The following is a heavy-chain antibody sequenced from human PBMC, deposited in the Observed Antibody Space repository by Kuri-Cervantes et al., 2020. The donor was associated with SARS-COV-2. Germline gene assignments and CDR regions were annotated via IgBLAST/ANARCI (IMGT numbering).Heavy chain of an antibody. V-gene: IGHV4-38-2*01. CDR2: IYHSRST. D-gene: IGHD5-24*01. J-gene: IGHJ4*02. CDR1: HSISSGYY. Sequence: SETLSLTCHSISSGYYWGWIRQPPGKGLEWIGSIYHSRSTNYNPSLKSRVTISVDTSKNQFSLKLSSVTAADTAVYYCAGSRDGYNLPFDYWGQGTLVTVSS. CDR3: AGSRDGYNLPFDY.